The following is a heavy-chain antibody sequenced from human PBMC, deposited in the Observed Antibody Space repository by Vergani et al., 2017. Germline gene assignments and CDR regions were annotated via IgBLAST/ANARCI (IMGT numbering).Heavy chain of an antibody. D-gene: IGHD2-2*01. J-gene: IGHJ1*01. CDR2: ISSSSSYR. V-gene: IGHV3-21*01. CDR3: ASGVPGYQLATQYFQH. Sequence: EVQLVESVGGLVKPGGSLRLSCVASGFTFGSYSMNWVRQAPGKGLEWVSFISSSSSYRYYADSVKGRFTISRDNGEYSLLLQMNSLRPEDTAVYYCASGVPGYQLATQYFQHWGQGTLVTVSS. CDR1: GFTFGSYS.